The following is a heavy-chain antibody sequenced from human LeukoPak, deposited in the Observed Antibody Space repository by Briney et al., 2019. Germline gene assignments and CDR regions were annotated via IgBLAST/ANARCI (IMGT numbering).Heavy chain of an antibody. V-gene: IGHV3-30*14. CDR3: ASGIAVAQARYYGMDV. D-gene: IGHD6-19*01. Sequence: GGSLRLSCAASGFTFSSYAMHWVRQAPGKGLEWVAVISYDGSNKYYADSVKGRFTISRDNSKNTLYLQMNSLRAEDTAVYYCASGIAVAQARYYGMDVWGQGTTVTVSS. CDR1: GFTFSSYA. CDR2: ISYDGSNK. J-gene: IGHJ6*02.